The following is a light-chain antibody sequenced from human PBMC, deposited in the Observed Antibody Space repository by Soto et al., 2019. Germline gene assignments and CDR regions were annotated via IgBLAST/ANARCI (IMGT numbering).Light chain of an antibody. Sequence: QPVLTQPPSVSGAPGQRVTISCTGSGSNIGTGYDVNWYQQLPGTAPKLLIYDSTNRPSGVPDRFSASKSGTSASLAITGLQAEDEADYYCQSYDNNVRVVFGGGTKVTVL. CDR2: DST. CDR3: QSYDNNVRVV. V-gene: IGLV1-40*01. CDR1: GSNIGTGYD. J-gene: IGLJ2*01.